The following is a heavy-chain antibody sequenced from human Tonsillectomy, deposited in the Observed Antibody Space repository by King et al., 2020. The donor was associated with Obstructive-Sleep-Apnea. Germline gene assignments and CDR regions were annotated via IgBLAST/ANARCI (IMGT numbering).Heavy chain of an antibody. V-gene: IGHV4-38-2*02. Sequence: QLQESGPGLVKPSETLSLTCSVSGSSISSVYYWGWLRQPPGKGLEWIGSIYHSGSTYYNPSLKSRVTISVDTSRNHFSLRLSSVTAADTAVYYCARVPHDWNDSSRPNAFDIWGQGTMVTVSS. CDR2: IYHSGST. D-gene: IGHD1-1*01. J-gene: IGHJ3*02. CDR1: GSSISSVYY. CDR3: ARVPHDWNDSSRPNAFDI.